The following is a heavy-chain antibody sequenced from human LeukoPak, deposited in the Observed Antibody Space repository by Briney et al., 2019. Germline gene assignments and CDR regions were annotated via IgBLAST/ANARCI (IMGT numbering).Heavy chain of an antibody. J-gene: IGHJ4*02. CDR1: GFTFSNAW. D-gene: IGHD2-15*01. V-gene: IGHV3-15*01. CDR3: TTYIVVVVAVYDY. CDR2: IKSKTDGGTT. Sequence: NSGGSLRLSCAASGFTFSNAWMSWVRQAPGKGLEWVGRIKSKTDGGTTDYAAPVKGRFTISRDDSKNTLYLQMNSLKTEDTAVYYCTTYIVVVVAVYDYWGQGTLVTVSS.